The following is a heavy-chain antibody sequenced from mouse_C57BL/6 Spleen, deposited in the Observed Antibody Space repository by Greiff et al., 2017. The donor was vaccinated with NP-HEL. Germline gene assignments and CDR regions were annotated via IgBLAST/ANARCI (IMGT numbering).Heavy chain of an antibody. D-gene: IGHD1-1*01. V-gene: IGHV1-22*01. CDR3: ARREDYGSSPFAY. CDR2: INPNNGGT. CDR1: GYTFTDYN. Sequence: EVKLQESGPELVKPGASVKMSCKASGYTFTDYNMHWVKQSHGKSLEWIGYINPNNGGTSYNQKFKGKATLTVNKSSSTAYMELRSLTSEDSAVYYCARREDYGSSPFAYWGQGTLVTVSA. J-gene: IGHJ3*01.